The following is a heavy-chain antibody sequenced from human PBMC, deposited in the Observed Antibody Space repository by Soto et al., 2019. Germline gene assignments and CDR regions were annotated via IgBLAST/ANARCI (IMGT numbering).Heavy chain of an antibody. V-gene: IGHV4-31*03. J-gene: IGHJ5*02. Sequence: QVQLQESGPGLVKPSQTLSLTCTVSGGSISTDGFYWSWIRQHPGKGLEWIGYIYYSGNTFYNPSLKRRSTISVETSKNQCSLKLTSVTAADTAVYYCASDAYFGSGRFTPWGQGTLVTVSA. CDR2: IYYSGNT. D-gene: IGHD3-10*01. CDR1: GGSISTDGFY. CDR3: ASDAYFGSGRFTP.